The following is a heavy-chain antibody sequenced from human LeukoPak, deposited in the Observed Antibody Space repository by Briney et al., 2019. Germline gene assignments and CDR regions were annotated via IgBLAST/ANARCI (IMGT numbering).Heavy chain of an antibody. V-gene: IGHV3-30-3*01. CDR2: ISYDGSNK. CDR3: ARDGSPNYYDSSGYYY. CDR1: GFTFSSYA. J-gene: IGHJ4*02. D-gene: IGHD3-22*01. Sequence: GGSLRLSCAASGFTFSSYAMHWVRQAPGKGLEWVAVISYDGSNKYYADSVKGRFTISRDNSRNTLYLQMNSLRAEDTAVYYCARDGSPNYYDSSGYYYWGQGTLVTVSS.